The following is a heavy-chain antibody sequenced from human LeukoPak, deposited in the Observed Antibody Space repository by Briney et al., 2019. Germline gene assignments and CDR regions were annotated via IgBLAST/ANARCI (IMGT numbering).Heavy chain of an antibody. D-gene: IGHD3-10*01. V-gene: IGHV1-69*04. Sequence: ASVKVSCKASGGTFSSYAISWVRQAPGQGLEWMGRIIPILGIANYAQKFQGRVTITADKSTSTAYMELSSLRSEDTAVYYCARAKVQYYGSGSPFDYWGQGTLVTVSS. J-gene: IGHJ4*02. CDR1: GGTFSSYA. CDR3: ARAKVQYYGSGSPFDY. CDR2: IIPILGIA.